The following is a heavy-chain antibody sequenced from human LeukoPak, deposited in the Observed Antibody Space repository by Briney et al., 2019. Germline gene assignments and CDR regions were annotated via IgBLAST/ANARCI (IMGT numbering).Heavy chain of an antibody. J-gene: IGHJ6*03. Sequence: GGSLRLSCAASEFTFSSYAMNWVRQAPGRGLEWVSGFSGSGGTTYYADSVKGRFTISRDNSKNTLYLQMNSLRAEDTAVYYCANGNRCTSPNCLGYYYFYMDVWGKGTTVTVSS. V-gene: IGHV3-23*01. D-gene: IGHD2-8*01. CDR1: EFTFSSYA. CDR3: ANGNRCTSPNCLGYYYFYMDV. CDR2: FSGSGGTT.